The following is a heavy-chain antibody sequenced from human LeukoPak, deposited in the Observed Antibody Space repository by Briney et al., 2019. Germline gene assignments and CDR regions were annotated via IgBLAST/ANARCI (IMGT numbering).Heavy chain of an antibody. V-gene: IGHV3-21*01. Sequence: GGSLRLSCAASGFTFSSYSMNWVRQAPGKGLEWVSSISSSSSYIYYADSVKGRFTISRDNAKNSLCLQMNSLRAEDTAVYYCARDEYYYGSGGYYYGMDVWGQGTTVTVSS. CDR2: ISSSSSYI. CDR3: ARDEYYYGSGGYYYGMDV. CDR1: GFTFSSYS. D-gene: IGHD3-10*01. J-gene: IGHJ6*02.